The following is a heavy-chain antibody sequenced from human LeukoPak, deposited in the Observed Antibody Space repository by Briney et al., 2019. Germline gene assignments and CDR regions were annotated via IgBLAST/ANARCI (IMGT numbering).Heavy chain of an antibody. D-gene: IGHD3-10*01. V-gene: IGHV1-18*04. Sequence: GASVKVSCKASGYTFTGHYIHWMRQAPGQGLEWMGRFSPNSGDTNYAQKLQGRVTMTTDTSTSTAYMELRSLRSDDTAVYYCARTGITMVRGVHQDPNWFDPWGQGTLVTVSS. CDR1: GYTFTGHY. CDR2: FSPNSGDT. CDR3: ARTGITMVRGVHQDPNWFDP. J-gene: IGHJ5*02.